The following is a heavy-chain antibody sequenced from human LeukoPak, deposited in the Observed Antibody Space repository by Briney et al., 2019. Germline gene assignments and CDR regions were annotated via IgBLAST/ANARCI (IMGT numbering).Heavy chain of an antibody. Sequence: SETLSLTCAVSGGSISSGGYSWSWIRQPPGKGLEWIGYIYHSGSTYYNPSLKSRVTISVDRSKNQFSLKLRSVSPADTAVCYCARVGPRNNGAYEGWWFDPRGQGNLVTVSS. D-gene: IGHD4-17*01. V-gene: IGHV4-30-2*01. CDR1: GGSISSGGYS. CDR3: ARVGPRNNGAYEGWWFDP. J-gene: IGHJ5*02. CDR2: IYHSGST.